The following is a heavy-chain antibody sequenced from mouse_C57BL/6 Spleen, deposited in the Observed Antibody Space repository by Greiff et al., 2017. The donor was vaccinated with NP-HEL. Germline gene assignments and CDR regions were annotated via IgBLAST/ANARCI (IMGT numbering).Heavy chain of an antibody. CDR1: GFTFSDYY. CDR2: INYDGSST. J-gene: IGHJ2*01. CDR3: ARDRAPYYFDY. V-gene: IGHV5-16*01. Sequence: EVKVVESEGGLVQPGSSMKLSCTASGFTFSDYYMAWVRQVPEKGLEWVANINYDGSSTYYLDSLKSRFIISRDNAKNILYLQMSSLKSEDTATYYCARDRAPYYFDYWGQGTTLTVSS.